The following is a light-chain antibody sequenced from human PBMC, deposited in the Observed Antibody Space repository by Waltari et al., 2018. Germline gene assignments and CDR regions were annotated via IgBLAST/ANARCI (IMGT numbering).Light chain of an antibody. V-gene: IGKV1-12*01. CDR3: QQAKNFPAVS. CDR2: VAP. J-gene: IGKJ4*01. Sequence: DIQMTQSPSSVSASVGDRVTINCRASQAIGSWLAWYQHKPGKAPKLLIYVAPNLQSGVPSRFSGSGSGTDFTLTISGLQADDSAIYYCQQAKNFPAVSFGGGTKVEIK. CDR1: QAIGSW.